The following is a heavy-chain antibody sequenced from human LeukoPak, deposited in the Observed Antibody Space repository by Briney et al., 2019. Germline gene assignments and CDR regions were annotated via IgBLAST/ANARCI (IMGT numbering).Heavy chain of an antibody. J-gene: IGHJ4*02. V-gene: IGHV4-34*01. Sequence: SETLSLTCAVYGGSFSGYYWSWIRQPPGKGLEWIGEINRSGSTNYNPSLKSRVTILVDTSKKQFSLKLSSVTAADTAVYYCARGGCSGGSCYSVWGQGTLVTVSS. CDR3: ARGGCSGGSCYSV. CDR1: GGSFSGYY. D-gene: IGHD2-15*01. CDR2: INRSGST.